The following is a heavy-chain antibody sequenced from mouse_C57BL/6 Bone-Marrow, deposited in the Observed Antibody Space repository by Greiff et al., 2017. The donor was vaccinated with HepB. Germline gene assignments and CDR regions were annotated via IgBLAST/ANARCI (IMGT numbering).Heavy chain of an antibody. CDR3: TTGIRRSG. CDR2: IDPENGDT. V-gene: IGHV14-4*01. J-gene: IGHJ2*01. CDR1: GFNIKDDY. D-gene: IGHD2-12*01. Sequence: EVMLVESGAELVRPGASVKLSCTASGFNIKDDYMHWVKQRPEQGLEWIGWIDPENGDTEYASKFQGKATITADTSSNTAYLQLSSLTSEDTAVYYCTTGIRRSGWGQGTTLTVSS.